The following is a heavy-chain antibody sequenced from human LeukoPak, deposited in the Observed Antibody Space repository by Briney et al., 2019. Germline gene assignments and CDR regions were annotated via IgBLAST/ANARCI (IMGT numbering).Heavy chain of an antibody. V-gene: IGHV4-39*01. CDR3: ASLRNSGSHGDYFDY. Sequence: SETLSLTCTVSGGSISSSSYYWGWIRQPPGKGLEWIGSIYYSGSTYYNPSLKSRVTISVDTSKNQFSLKLSSVTAADTAVYYCASLRNSGSHGDYFDYWGQGTLVTVSS. CDR2: IYYSGST. CDR1: GGSISSSSYY. J-gene: IGHJ4*02. D-gene: IGHD1-26*01.